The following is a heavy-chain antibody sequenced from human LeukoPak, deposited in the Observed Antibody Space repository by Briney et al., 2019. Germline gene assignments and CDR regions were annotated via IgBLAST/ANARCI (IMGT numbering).Heavy chain of an antibody. CDR2: INPTAGNT. J-gene: IGHJ3*02. Sequence: GASVKVSCKASGYTFTNYYIHWVRQAPGQGLEWMGLINPTAGNTYYAQRFQGRVTMTRNTSTSTVYMELSSLRSEDTAVYYCARIRDGYSDAYDIWGQGTMVTVPS. CDR3: ARIRDGYSDAYDI. D-gene: IGHD5-24*01. CDR1: GYTFTNYY. V-gene: IGHV1-46*01.